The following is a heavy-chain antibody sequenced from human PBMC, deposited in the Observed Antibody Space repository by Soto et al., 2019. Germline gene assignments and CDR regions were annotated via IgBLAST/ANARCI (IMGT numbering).Heavy chain of an antibody. J-gene: IGHJ5*02. Sequence: GGSLRLSCAASGFTVSSNYMSWVRQAPGKGLEWVSDIYSGGSTYYADSVKGRFTISRNNSKNTLYLQMNSLRAEDTAVYYGARYKRDFFDPWGQGTLVTVSS. CDR1: GFTVSSNY. D-gene: IGHD2-21*01. V-gene: IGHV3-53*01. CDR2: IYSGGST. CDR3: ARYKRDFFDP.